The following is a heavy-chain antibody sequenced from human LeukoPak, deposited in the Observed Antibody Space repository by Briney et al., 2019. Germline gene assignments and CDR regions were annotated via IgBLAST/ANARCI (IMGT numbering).Heavy chain of an antibody. J-gene: IGHJ5*02. CDR2: VHHTGST. Sequence: SETLSLTCNVSGYSISRGYYWGWIRQPPGKGLEWIGSVHHTGSTYYNPSLRSRVSISVDKSTNHISLEVTSVTAADTAVYYCARDWGFGDSEDWFDPWGQGALVTVSS. D-gene: IGHD3-10*01. V-gene: IGHV4-38-2*02. CDR3: ARDWGFGDSEDWFDP. CDR1: GYSISRGYY.